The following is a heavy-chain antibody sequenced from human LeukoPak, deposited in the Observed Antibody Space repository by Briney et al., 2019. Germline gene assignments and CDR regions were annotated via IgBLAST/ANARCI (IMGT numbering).Heavy chain of an antibody. CDR1: GGSMSSSNYY. V-gene: IGHV4-39*07. J-gene: IGHJ6*03. CDR2: IYYSGST. CDR3: AGADQYYMDV. D-gene: IGHD4/OR15-4a*01. Sequence: SETLSLTCIVSGGSMSSSNYYWGWIRQPPGKGLEWIGSIYYSGSTYYNPSLKSRVTISADTSKNQLSLKLGSVTAADTAVYYCAGADQYYMDVWGKGTTVTVSS.